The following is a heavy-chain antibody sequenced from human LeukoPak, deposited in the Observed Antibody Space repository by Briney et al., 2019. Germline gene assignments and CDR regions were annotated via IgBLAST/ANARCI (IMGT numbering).Heavy chain of an antibody. J-gene: IGHJ3*01. CDR3: TTADDSL. D-gene: IGHD5-18*01. CDR2: IRSKTSGGTT. V-gene: IGHV3-15*01. CDR1: GFTFSDAC. Sequence: GGSLRLSCAASGFTFSDACMTWVRQAPGKGLDWVGRIRSKTSGGTTEYAAPVKGRFNISRDDSKNTLYLQMNSLETEDTAVYYCTTADDSLWGQGTMVTVSS.